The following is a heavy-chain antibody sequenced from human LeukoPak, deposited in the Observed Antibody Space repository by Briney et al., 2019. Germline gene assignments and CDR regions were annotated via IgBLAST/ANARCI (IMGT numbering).Heavy chain of an antibody. CDR3: ASQQLYDAFDI. Sequence: PGGSLRLSCAASGFTFSSYWMSWVRQAPGKGLEWVANIKQDGSEKYYVDSVKGRFTISRDNAKNSLYLQMNSLRAEDTAVYYCASQQLYDAFDIWGQGAMVTVSS. D-gene: IGHD6-13*01. V-gene: IGHV3-7*03. CDR1: GFTFSSYW. CDR2: IKQDGSEK. J-gene: IGHJ3*02.